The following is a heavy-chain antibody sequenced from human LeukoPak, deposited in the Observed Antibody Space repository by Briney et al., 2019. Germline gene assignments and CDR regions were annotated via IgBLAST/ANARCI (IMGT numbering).Heavy chain of an antibody. J-gene: IGHJ4*02. V-gene: IGHV4-61*02. CDR2: IYTSGST. Sequence: PSETLSLTCAVSGDSISSGGYSWSWIRQTPGKGREWIGRIYTSGSTNYNPSLKSRVTMSVDTSKNQFSLKLSSVTAADTAVYYCARGYYGSGSYYKVLYFDYWGQGTLVTVSS. D-gene: IGHD3-10*01. CDR3: ARGYYGSGSYYKVLYFDY. CDR1: GDSISSGGYS.